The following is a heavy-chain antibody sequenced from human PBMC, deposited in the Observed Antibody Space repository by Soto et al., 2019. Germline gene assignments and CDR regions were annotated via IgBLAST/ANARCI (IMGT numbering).Heavy chain of an antibody. V-gene: IGHV3-23*01. CDR2: IGGSGSSA. Sequence: EVQLLESGGGFVQPGGSLRLSCVASGFTFKNFAVSWVRQAPGKGMEWVSAIGGSGSSANYADSVKGRFTVSRDDSKSTLYLQMSGLRVDDTALYYCAKDAVAYNGEWDWFDLWGQGTLVTVSS. J-gene: IGHJ5*02. D-gene: IGHD3-10*01. CDR3: AKDAVAYNGEWDWFDL. CDR1: GFTFKNFA.